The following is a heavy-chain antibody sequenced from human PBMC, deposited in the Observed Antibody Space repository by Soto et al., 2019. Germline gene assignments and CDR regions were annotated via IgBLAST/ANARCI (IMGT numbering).Heavy chain of an antibody. V-gene: IGHV3-33*01. CDR3: ATDYSSTGYGLVY. D-gene: IGHD6-19*01. J-gene: IGHJ4*02. CDR2: IWSDGSNE. Sequence: PAGSLSLSCAASGFTFSSHGMHWVRQASGKGLEWVAVIWSDGSNEYYADSVKGRFTISRDNSKNTLYLQMSSLRVEDTAVYYCATDYSSTGYGLVYWGQGALVTVSS. CDR1: GFTFSSHG.